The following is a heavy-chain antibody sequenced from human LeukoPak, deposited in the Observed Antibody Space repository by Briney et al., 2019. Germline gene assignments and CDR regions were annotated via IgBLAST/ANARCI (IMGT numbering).Heavy chain of an antibody. Sequence: ASVKVSCKASGYTSTSYGISWVRQAPGQGLEWMGWISAYNGNTNYAQKLQGRVTMTTDTSTSTAYMELRSLRSDDTAVYYCARSGGFDWLSYFDYWGQGTLVTVSS. CDR1: GYTSTSYG. V-gene: IGHV1-18*01. CDR2: ISAYNGNT. D-gene: IGHD3-9*01. CDR3: ARSGGFDWLSYFDY. J-gene: IGHJ4*02.